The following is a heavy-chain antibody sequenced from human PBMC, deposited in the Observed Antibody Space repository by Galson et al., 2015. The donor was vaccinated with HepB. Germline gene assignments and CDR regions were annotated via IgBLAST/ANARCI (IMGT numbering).Heavy chain of an antibody. J-gene: IGHJ6*02. CDR1: GYTFTSYA. CDR2: INTNTGNP. V-gene: IGHV7-4-1*02. Sequence: SVKVSCKASGYTFTSYAMNWVRQAPRQGLEWMGWINTNTGNPTYAQGFTGRFVFSLDTSVSTAYLQISSLKAEDTAVYYCAREVYCSSTSCRSYYYYGMDVWGQGTTVTASS. CDR3: AREVYCSSTSCRSYYYYGMDV. D-gene: IGHD2-2*01.